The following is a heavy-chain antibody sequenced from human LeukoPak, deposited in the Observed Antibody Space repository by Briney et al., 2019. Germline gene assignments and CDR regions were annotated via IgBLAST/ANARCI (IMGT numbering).Heavy chain of an antibody. CDR3: ARELGFHSSGLYYYFDY. J-gene: IGHJ4*02. CDR1: GGSISSSTYY. Sequence: PSETLSLTCSVSGGSISSSTYYWGWIRQPPGKGLEWIGNIYNSGSTYYNPSLRSRVTISADTSKNQFSLKLSSVTAADTAVYYCARELGFHSSGLYYYFDYWGQGTLVTVSS. V-gene: IGHV4-39*07. D-gene: IGHD3-22*01. CDR2: IYNSGST.